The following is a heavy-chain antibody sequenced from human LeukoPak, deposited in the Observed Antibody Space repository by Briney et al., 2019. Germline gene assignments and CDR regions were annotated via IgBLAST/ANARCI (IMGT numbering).Heavy chain of an antibody. CDR2: INPNSGGT. V-gene: IGHV1-2*02. J-gene: IGHJ4*02. CDR1: GYTFTGYY. CDR3: ARGETLRYFDWLLFDY. Sequence: ASVKVSCKASGYTFTGYYMHCVRQAPGQGLEWMGWINPNSGGTNYAQKFQGRVTMTRDTSISTAYMELSRLRSDDTAVYYCARGETLRYFDWLLFDYWGQGTLVTVSS. D-gene: IGHD3-9*01.